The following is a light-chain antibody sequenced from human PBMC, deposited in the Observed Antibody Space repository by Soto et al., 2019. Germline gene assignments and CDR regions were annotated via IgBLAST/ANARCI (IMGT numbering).Light chain of an antibody. CDR2: VAS. CDR3: QQYSSWPPYT. V-gene: IGKV3-15*01. J-gene: IGKJ2*01. Sequence: EIVMTQSPATLSVSPGERATLSCRASQSVNSNLAWYQQKAGQAPRLLIYVASTRATGIAARFSGSGSGTEFTLTISSLQSEDFAVYYCQQYSSWPPYTFGQGTKLETK. CDR1: QSVNSN.